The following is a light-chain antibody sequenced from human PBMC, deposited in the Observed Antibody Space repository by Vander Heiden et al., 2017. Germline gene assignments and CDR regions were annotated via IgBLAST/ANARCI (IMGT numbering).Light chain of an antibody. CDR1: QSISSY. J-gene: IGKJ1*01. CDR2: AAS. Sequence: DIQMTKSPSSLSASVGDRVTITCRASQSISSYLNWYQRKPGKAPTLLIYAASSLQSGVPSRFSGSGSGTDFTLTISSLQPEDFATYDCQQSYSTLGTFGQGTKVEIK. V-gene: IGKV1-39*01. CDR3: QQSYSTLGT.